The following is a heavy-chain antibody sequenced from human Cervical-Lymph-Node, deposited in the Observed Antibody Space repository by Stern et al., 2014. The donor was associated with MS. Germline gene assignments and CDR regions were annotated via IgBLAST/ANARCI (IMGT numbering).Heavy chain of an antibody. Sequence: VQLVESGPGLVKPSETLSLTCTVSSYSISSGYYWGWIRQPPGKGLEWIGTIYHSGSTYYNPSLKSRVNISVEPSKNQFSLKLISVTAADTAMYYCAREEQQLVHGNWFDPWGQGTLVTVSS. CDR2: IYHSGST. J-gene: IGHJ5*02. D-gene: IGHD6-13*01. V-gene: IGHV4-38-2*02. CDR3: AREEQQLVHGNWFDP. CDR1: SYSISSGYY.